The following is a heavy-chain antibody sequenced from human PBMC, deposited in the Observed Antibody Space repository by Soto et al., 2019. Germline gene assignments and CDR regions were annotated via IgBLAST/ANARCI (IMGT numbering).Heavy chain of an antibody. CDR2: TYYRSKWYN. J-gene: IGHJ6*02. CDR3: ARDIVLMVYAIQEYYSYYGMDV. V-gene: IGHV6-1*01. Sequence: PSQTLSLTCAISGDSVSSNSAAWNWIRQSPSRGLEWLGRTYYRSKWYNDYAVSVKSRITINPDTSKNQFSLQLNSVTPEDTAVYYCARDIVLMVYAIQEYYSYYGMDVWCQGTTVTVSS. D-gene: IGHD2-8*01. CDR1: GDSVSSNSAA.